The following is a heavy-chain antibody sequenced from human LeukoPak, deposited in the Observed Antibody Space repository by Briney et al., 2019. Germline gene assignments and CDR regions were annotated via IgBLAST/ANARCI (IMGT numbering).Heavy chain of an antibody. V-gene: IGHV3-53*01. CDR1: GFTVSSTY. Sequence: PGGSLRLSCAASGFTVSSTYMTWVRQAPGKGLEWVSVIFSGGTTYYADSVMGRFTISRDNSKNTLYLQMNSLRAEDTAVYYCARRSQVPAGNYYYFMDVWGKGTTVTISS. D-gene: IGHD2-2*01. J-gene: IGHJ6*03. CDR2: IFSGGTT. CDR3: ARRSQVPAGNYYYFMDV.